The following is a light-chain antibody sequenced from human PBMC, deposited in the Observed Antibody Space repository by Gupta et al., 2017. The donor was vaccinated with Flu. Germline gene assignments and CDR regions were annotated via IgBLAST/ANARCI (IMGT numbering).Light chain of an antibody. CDR3: QQYNNWPALT. CDR1: QSVSSN. Sequence: EIVMTQFPATLSVSPGERATLSCRASQSVSSNLAWYQQKPGQAPRLLIYGASSRATGIPARFRGRGSGTEFTLTISILHSEDFAVYYCQQYNNWPALTFGGETKEEI. J-gene: IGKJ4*01. CDR2: GAS. V-gene: IGKV3-15*01.